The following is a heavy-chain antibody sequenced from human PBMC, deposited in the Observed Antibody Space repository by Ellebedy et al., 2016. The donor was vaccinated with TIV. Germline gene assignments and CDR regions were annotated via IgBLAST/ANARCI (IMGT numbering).Heavy chain of an antibody. V-gene: IGHV3-23*01. CDR2: ISRSGDKT. J-gene: IGHJ4*02. Sequence: GGSLRLSXAVSGDTFSNYAMNWVRQAPGKGLEWVSGISRSGDKTYYADSVKGRFTISRDNSKNTLYLQMNSLRAEDTAIYYCAKDRYCTYITCPTDYWGQGTLVTVSS. D-gene: IGHD2-8*01. CDR3: AKDRYCTYITCPTDY. CDR1: GDTFSNYA.